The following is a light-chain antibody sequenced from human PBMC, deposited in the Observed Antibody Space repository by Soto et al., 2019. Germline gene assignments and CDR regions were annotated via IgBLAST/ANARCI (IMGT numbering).Light chain of an antibody. CDR2: GAS. V-gene: IGKV3-15*01. CDR1: QSVSSN. J-gene: IGKJ1*01. CDR3: QQYDDWPET. Sequence: EIVMTQSPVTLSVSPGERATLSCRASQSVSSNLAWYQQKPGQAPRLLIYGASTRATGIPARFSGRGSGTEFILTISSLQSEDFVVYYCQQYDDWPETFGQGTKVDIK.